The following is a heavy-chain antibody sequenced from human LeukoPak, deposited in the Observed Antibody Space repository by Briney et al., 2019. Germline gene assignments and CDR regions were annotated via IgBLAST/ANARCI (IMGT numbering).Heavy chain of an antibody. CDR3: ASIPFPWLGIDY. D-gene: IGHD5-12*01. J-gene: IGHJ4*02. V-gene: IGHV1-2*02. CDR1: GYTFTGYY. Sequence: ASVKVSCKASGYTFTGYYMHRVRQAPGQGLEWMGWINPNSGGTNYAQKFQGRATMTRDTSISTAYMELSRLRSDDTAVYYCASIPFPWLGIDYWGQGTLVTVSS. CDR2: INPNSGGT.